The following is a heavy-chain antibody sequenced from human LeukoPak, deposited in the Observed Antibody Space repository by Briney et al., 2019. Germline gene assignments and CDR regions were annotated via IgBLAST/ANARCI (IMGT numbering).Heavy chain of an antibody. CDR3: ARDRRYYDFWSGYFNY. Sequence: GGSLRLSCAASGFTFSSYEMNWVRQAPGKGLEWVSYISSSGSTIYYADSVKGRFTISRDNAKNSLYLQMNSLRAEDTAVYYCARDRRYYDFWSGYFNYWGQGTLVTVSS. CDR2: ISSSGSTI. V-gene: IGHV3-48*03. CDR1: GFTFSSYE. D-gene: IGHD3-3*01. J-gene: IGHJ4*02.